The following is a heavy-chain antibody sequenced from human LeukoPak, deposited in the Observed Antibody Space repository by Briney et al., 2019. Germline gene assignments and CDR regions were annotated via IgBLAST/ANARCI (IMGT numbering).Heavy chain of an antibody. Sequence: SETLSLTCTVSGGSISSSSYYWGWIRQPPGKGLEWIGSIYYSGSTYYNPSLKSRVTISVDTSKNQFSLKLSSVTAADTAVYYCARLDAYDFWSGSYLVFAFDIWGQGTMVTVSS. D-gene: IGHD3-3*01. J-gene: IGHJ3*02. CDR3: ARLDAYDFWSGSYLVFAFDI. CDR1: GGSISSSSYY. V-gene: IGHV4-39*07. CDR2: IYYSGST.